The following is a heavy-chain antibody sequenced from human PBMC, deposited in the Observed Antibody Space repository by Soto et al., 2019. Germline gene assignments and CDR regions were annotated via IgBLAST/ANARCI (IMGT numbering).Heavy chain of an antibody. CDR3: ARLSYAENFDY. CDR1: GGSISSSSYY. Sequence: SETLSLTCTVSGGSISSSSYYWGWIRQPPGKGLEWIGSIYYSGSTYYNPSLKSRVTISVDTSKNQFSLKLSSVTAADTAVYYCARLSYAENFDYWGQGTLVTVSS. D-gene: IGHD2-2*01. J-gene: IGHJ4*02. V-gene: IGHV4-39*01. CDR2: IYYSGST.